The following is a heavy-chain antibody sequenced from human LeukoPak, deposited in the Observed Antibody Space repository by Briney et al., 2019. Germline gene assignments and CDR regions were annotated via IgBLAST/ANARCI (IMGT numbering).Heavy chain of an antibody. J-gene: IGHJ4*02. CDR1: GGTFSSYA. CDR3: ARELPNCSSASCPVGY. V-gene: IGHV1-69*13. CDR2: IIPIFGTA. D-gene: IGHD2-2*01. Sequence: SVKVSCKASGGTFSSYAISWVRQAPGQGLEWMGGIIPIFGTANYAQKFQGRVTITADESTSTAYMELSSLRSEDTAVYYCARELPNCSSASCPVGYWGQGTLVTVSS.